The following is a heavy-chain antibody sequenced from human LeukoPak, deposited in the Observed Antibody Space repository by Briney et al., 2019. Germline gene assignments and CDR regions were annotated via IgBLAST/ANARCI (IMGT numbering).Heavy chain of an antibody. D-gene: IGHD2-2*01. Sequence: ASVKVSCKAPGYSFTGYYLNWVRQAPGQGLEWMGWINSHSGDTKYAQKFQGRVTMTRDTSISTAYMELSSLMSDDMAVYYCARDQGDYYCTSTTCSGGAFDFWGQGTMVTVSS. CDR3: ARDQGDYYCTSTTCSGGAFDF. J-gene: IGHJ3*01. V-gene: IGHV1-2*02. CDR2: INSHSGDT. CDR1: GYSFTGYY.